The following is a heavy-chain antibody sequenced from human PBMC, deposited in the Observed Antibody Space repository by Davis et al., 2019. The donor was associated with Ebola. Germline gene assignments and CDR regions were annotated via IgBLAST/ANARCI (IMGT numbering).Heavy chain of an antibody. V-gene: IGHV3-7*03. Sequence: GGSLRLSCAASGFTFSSYWMSWVRQAPGKGLEWVANIKQDGSEKYYVDSVKGRFTISRDNSKNTLYLQMNSLRAEDTAVYYCALTTYYYYGMDVWGQGTTVTVSS. CDR2: IKQDGSEK. CDR3: ALTTYYYYGMDV. D-gene: IGHD4/OR15-4a*01. J-gene: IGHJ6*02. CDR1: GFTFSSYW.